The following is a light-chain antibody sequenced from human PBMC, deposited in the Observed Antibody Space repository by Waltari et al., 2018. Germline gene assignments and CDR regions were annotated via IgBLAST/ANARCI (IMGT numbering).Light chain of an antibody. Sequence: EIVLTQSPGTASLSPGERVTFHCRASQSVGSSSLAWYQQKPVQAPRIVIYRASRRATGIPDRFRGSGSGTEFSLTISRLEPEDFAVYYGQQHGTLPATFGQGTKVEIK. V-gene: IGKV3-20*01. CDR2: RAS. CDR1: QSVGSSS. CDR3: QQHGTLPAT. J-gene: IGKJ1*01.